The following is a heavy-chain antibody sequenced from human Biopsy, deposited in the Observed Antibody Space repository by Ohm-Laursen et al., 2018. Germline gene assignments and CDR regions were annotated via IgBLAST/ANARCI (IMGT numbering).Heavy chain of an antibody. V-gene: IGHV3-33*01. J-gene: IGHJ6*02. CDR3: ARDGRGYNYQYYYGMDV. Sequence: SLRLSCAASGFKFDNYGMNWVRQAPGKGLEWVAVICDDGNDKYYGDSVKGRFTISRDNAKNTVDLQMNSLRAEDTAVYYCARDGRGYNYQYYYGMDVWGQGTAVTVSS. D-gene: IGHD1-1*01. CDR1: GFKFDNYG. CDR2: ICDDGNDK.